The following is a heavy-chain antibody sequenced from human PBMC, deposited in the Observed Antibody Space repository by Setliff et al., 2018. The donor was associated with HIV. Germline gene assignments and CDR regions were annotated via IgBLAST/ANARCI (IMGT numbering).Heavy chain of an antibody. V-gene: IGHV4-61*08. D-gene: IGHD3-10*01. CDR1: GGSISSDDYY. CDR3: AREAYFFASGTYYFDS. Sequence: SETLSLTCTVSGGSISSDDYYWSWIRQPPGKGLEWIGSIYYSGNTIYNPSLKSRVTISVDTSKNQFSLKPSSVTAADTALYFCAREAYFFASGTYYFDSWGQGTLVTVSS. CDR2: IYYSGNT. J-gene: IGHJ4*02.